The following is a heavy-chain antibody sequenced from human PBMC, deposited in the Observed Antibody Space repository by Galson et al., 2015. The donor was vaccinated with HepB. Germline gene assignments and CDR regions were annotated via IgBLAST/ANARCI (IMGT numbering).Heavy chain of an antibody. Sequence: SLRLSCAASGFTFSSYGMHWVRQAPGKGLEWVAVISYDGSNKYYADSVKGRFTISRDNSKNTLYLQMDSLRAEDTAVYYCAKGGFGIFGVASYWGQGTLVTVSS. CDR2: ISYDGSNK. CDR3: AKGGFGIFGVASY. D-gene: IGHD3-3*01. J-gene: IGHJ4*02. CDR1: GFTFSSYG. V-gene: IGHV3-30*18.